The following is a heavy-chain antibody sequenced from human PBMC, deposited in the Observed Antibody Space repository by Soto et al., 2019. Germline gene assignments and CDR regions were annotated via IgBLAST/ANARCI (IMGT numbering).Heavy chain of an antibody. CDR1: GGSISSSSYY. CDR2: IYYSRST. Sequence: QLQLQESGPGLVKPSETLSLTCTVSGGSISSSSYYWGWIRQPPGKGLEWIGSIYYSRSTYYNPSLKSRFTISVDTSKIPFSLKRSTVTAADTAVYYCARPVYSGSYYGFDYCGQGTLVTVSS. V-gene: IGHV4-39*01. J-gene: IGHJ4*02. D-gene: IGHD1-26*01. CDR3: ARPVYSGSYYGFDY.